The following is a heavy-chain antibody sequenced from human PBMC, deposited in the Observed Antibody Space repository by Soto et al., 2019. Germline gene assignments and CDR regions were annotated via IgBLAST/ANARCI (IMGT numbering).Heavy chain of an antibody. J-gene: IGHJ4*02. CDR3: AREYNGSGSFDY. Sequence: LRLSCAVSGFPFIRYSMNWVRQAPGKGLEWIAYISGSSSTIKYADSVKGRFTISRDNSKNTLYLQMNSLRAEDTAVYYCAREYNGSGSFDYWGKGPLVTFSS. V-gene: IGHV3-48*01. D-gene: IGHD3-10*01. CDR1: GFPFIRYS. CDR2: ISGSSSTI.